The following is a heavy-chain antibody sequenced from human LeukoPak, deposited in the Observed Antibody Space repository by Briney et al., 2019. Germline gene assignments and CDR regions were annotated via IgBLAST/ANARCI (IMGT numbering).Heavy chain of an antibody. J-gene: IGHJ4*02. CDR2: IDPSDSYT. CDR3: ARARGDHYSFDY. Sequence: GESLKISCKGYGYSYTSYWIIWVRQMPGKGLEWMGRIDPSDSYTNYSPSLQGHVTISADKSISAAYLQWSNLKASDTAMYYCARARGDHYSFDYWGQGTLVTVSS. D-gene: IGHD3-10*01. CDR1: GYSYTSYW. V-gene: IGHV5-10-1*01.